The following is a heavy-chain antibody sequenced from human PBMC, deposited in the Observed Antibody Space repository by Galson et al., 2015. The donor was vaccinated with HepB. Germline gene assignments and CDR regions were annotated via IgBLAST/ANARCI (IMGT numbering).Heavy chain of an antibody. D-gene: IGHD4-23*01. CDR1: GFTFSSYW. J-gene: IGHJ4*02. CDR3: AKDYGGNDYFDY. Sequence: SLRLSCAASGFTFSSYWMHWVRQAPGKGLVWVSRINNDGSSTSYADSVKGRFTISRDNAKNTLYLQMNSLRAEDTAVYYCAKDYGGNDYFDYWGQGTLVTVSS. CDR2: INNDGSST. V-gene: IGHV3-74*01.